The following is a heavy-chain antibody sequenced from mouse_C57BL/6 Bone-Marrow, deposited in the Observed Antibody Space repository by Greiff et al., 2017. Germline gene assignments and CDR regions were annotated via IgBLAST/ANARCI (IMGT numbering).Heavy chain of an antibody. Sequence: EVQLVESGGGLVKPGGSLKLTCAASGFTLSSYTMSWVRQTPEKRLEWVAAISGGGGNNYHPARVMGRFIISRDNSKNNLNMQMSSLRSENTALYYCARLHCDVWGTGTTVTVSS. CDR2: ISGGGGNN. V-gene: IGHV5-9*01. J-gene: IGHJ1*03. CDR1: GFTLSSYT. CDR3: ARLHCDV.